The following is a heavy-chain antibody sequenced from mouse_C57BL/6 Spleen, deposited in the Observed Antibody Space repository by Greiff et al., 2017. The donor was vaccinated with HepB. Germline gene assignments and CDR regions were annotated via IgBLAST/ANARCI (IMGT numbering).Heavy chain of an antibody. V-gene: IGHV5-16*01. Sequence: EVMLVESEGGLVQPGSSMKLSCTASGFTFSDYYMAWVRQVPEKGLEWVANINYDGSSTYYLDSLKSRFIISRDNAKNILYLQMSSLKSEDTATYYCARGDAMDYWGQGTSVTVSS. CDR3: ARGDAMDY. CDR2: INYDGSST. J-gene: IGHJ4*01. CDR1: GFTFSDYY.